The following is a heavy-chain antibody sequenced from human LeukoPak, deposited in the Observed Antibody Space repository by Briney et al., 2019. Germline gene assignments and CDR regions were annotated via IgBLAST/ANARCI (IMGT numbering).Heavy chain of an antibody. CDR1: GFTFSSYG. Sequence: GGSLRLSCAASGFTFSSYGMHWVRQAPGKGLEWVAVISYDGSNKYYADSVKGRFTISRDNSKNTLYLQMSSLRAEDTAVYYCVKRMGLLWFGDAFDIWGQGTMVTVSS. J-gene: IGHJ3*02. CDR3: VKRMGLLWFGDAFDI. CDR2: ISYDGSNK. V-gene: IGHV3-30*18. D-gene: IGHD3-10*01.